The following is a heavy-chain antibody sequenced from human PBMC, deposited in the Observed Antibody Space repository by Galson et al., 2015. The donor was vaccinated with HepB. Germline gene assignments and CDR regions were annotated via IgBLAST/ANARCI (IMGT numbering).Heavy chain of an antibody. CDR1: GGSISSYY. D-gene: IGHD5-24*01. J-gene: IGHJ3*02. V-gene: IGHV4-59*08. CDR2: IYYSGST. Sequence: LSLTCTVSGGSISSYYWSWIRQPPGKGLEWIGYIYYSGSTNYNPSLKSRVTISVDTSKNQFSLKLSSVTAADTAVYYCARQKAGYDGDGYNYRLHAFVIWGQGTMVTVSS. CDR3: ARQKAGYDGDGYNYRLHAFVI.